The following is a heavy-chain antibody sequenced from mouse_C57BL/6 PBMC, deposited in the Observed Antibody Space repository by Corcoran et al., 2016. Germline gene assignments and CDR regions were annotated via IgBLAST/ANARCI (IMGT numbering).Heavy chain of an antibody. CDR3: ARCDDGSYYFDY. J-gene: IGHJ2*01. V-gene: IGHV9-3*01. D-gene: IGHD2-3*01. CDR2: INTYSGVP. Sequence: QIQLVQSGPELKKPGETVKISCKASGYTFTHYGMSWVKQAPGKGLKLMGWINTYSGVPTYADDFKGRFAFSLETSASTAYLQINNLKNEDTATYFCARCDDGSYYFDYWGQGTTLTVSS. CDR1: GYTFTHYG.